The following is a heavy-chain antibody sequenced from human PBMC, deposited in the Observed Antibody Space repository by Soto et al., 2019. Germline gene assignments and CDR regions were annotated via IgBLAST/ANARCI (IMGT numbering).Heavy chain of an antibody. CDR2: ISGSGATT. V-gene: IGHV3-23*01. CDR1: GFTFSSYA. Sequence: HPGGSLRLSCAASGFTFSSYAMTWVRQAPGKGLEWVSGISGSGATTSYADSVKGRFTVSRDNSKNTLYLQMNSLRVEDTAMYYCAKLRYFDWSSYNWFEYWGQGTPVTVSS. J-gene: IGHJ5*01. D-gene: IGHD3-9*01. CDR3: AKLRYFDWSSYNWFEY.